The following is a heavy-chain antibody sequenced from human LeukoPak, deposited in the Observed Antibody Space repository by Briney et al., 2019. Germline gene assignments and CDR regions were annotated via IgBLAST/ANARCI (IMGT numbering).Heavy chain of an antibody. CDR3: ARSGRGYDLDY. J-gene: IGHJ4*02. CDR1: GFTVSSNY. D-gene: IGHD5-12*01. Sequence: GGSLRLSCAASGFTVSSNYMSWVRQAPGKGLEWVSVIYSGGSTYYADSVKGRFTISRDNSKNTLYLQMNSLRAEDAAVYYCARSGRGYDLDYWGQGTLVTVSS. V-gene: IGHV3-53*01. CDR2: IYSGGST.